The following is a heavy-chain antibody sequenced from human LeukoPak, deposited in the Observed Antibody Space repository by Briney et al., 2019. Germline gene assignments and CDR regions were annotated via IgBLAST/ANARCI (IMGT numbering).Heavy chain of an antibody. Sequence: PGGSLRLPCAASGFTFSSYAMHWVRQAPGKGLEWVAVISYDGSNKYYADSVRGRFTISRDNSKNTLYLQMNSLRAEDTAVYCCASRLTYYYDSSGYYMPSPYDYWGQGTLVTVSS. V-gene: IGHV3-30*04. D-gene: IGHD3-22*01. CDR1: GFTFSSYA. CDR2: ISYDGSNK. CDR3: ASRLTYYYDSSGYYMPSPYDY. J-gene: IGHJ4*02.